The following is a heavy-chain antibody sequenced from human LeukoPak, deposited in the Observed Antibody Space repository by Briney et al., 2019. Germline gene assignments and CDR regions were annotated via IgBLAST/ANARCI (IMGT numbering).Heavy chain of an antibody. J-gene: IGHJ4*02. CDR1: GFTFSSHA. D-gene: IGHD6-19*01. V-gene: IGHV3-23*01. Sequence: GGSLRLSCAASGFTFSSHALSWVRQAPGRGLEWISAISGSGGSTYYADSVKGRFTISRDNAKNSLYLQMNSLRAEDTAVYYCARDGLSSGWYYFDYWGQGTLVTVSS. CDR2: ISGSGGST. CDR3: ARDGLSSGWYYFDY.